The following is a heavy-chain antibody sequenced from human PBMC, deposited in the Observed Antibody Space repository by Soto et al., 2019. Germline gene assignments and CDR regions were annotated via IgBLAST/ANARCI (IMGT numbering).Heavy chain of an antibody. V-gene: IGHV3-33*01. D-gene: IGHD2-21*02. CDR3: AREKWAYCGGDCYAPRPFDY. J-gene: IGHJ4*02. CDR1: GFTFSSYG. CDR2: IWYDGSNK. Sequence: GGSLRLSCAASGFTFSSYGMHWVRQAPGKGLEWVAVIWYDGSNKYYADSVKGRFTISRDNSKNTLYLQMNSLRAEDTAVYYCAREKWAYCGGDCYAPRPFDYWGQGTLVTVSS.